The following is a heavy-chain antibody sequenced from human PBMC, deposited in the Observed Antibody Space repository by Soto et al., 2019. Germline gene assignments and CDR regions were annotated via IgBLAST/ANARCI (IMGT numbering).Heavy chain of an antibody. Sequence: SETLSLTCTVSGGSINSGDYYWSWIRQPPGKGLEWIGYIYYSGSTYHNPSLKSRTNITVDTSKTQFSLKLSSVTAADTAVYYCATVHSYDYDRGGYANASDMWGQGTMVTVSS. V-gene: IGHV4-30-4*01. CDR2: IYYSGST. J-gene: IGHJ3*02. CDR1: GGSINSGDYY. D-gene: IGHD3-22*01. CDR3: ATVHSYDYDRGGYANASDM.